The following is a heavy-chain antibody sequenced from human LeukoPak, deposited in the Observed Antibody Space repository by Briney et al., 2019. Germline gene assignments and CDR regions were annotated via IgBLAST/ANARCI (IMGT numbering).Heavy chain of an antibody. CDR1: GFSSHIYV. CDR3: ARISGSFYDYFDY. CDR2: INDSGVNI. D-gene: IGHD3-22*01. J-gene: IGHJ4*02. V-gene: IGHV3-23*01. Sequence: QPGGSLRLSCVASGFSSHIYVMSWVRQAPGKGLEWVSSINDSGVNINYADSVKGRFSISRDNAKNSLYLQMHSLRADDTAVYYCARISGSFYDYFDYWGQGALVSVSS.